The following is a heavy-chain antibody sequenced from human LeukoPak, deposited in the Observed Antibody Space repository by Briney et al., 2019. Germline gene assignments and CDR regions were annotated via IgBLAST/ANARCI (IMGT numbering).Heavy chain of an antibody. CDR2: IRNDTSDK. CDR1: GFAFRSYG. CDR3: AKDQSHHDSSGSLYDP. Sequence: GGSLRHSCATSGFAFRSYGMHRVRQAPGKGLEWVAFIRNDTSDKYYADSVKGRFTISRDNSENTLYLQMNSLRVEDTAVYYCAKDQSHHDSSGSLYDPWGQGSLVTVSS. D-gene: IGHD3-22*01. V-gene: IGHV3-30*02. J-gene: IGHJ5*02.